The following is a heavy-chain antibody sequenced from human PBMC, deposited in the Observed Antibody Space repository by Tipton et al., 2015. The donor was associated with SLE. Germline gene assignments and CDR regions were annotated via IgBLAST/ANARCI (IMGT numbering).Heavy chain of an antibody. D-gene: IGHD5-12*01. CDR3: ARAGGYDYYYSGMDV. CDR1: GGSFSGYY. J-gene: IGHJ6*02. CDR2: INHSGST. Sequence: TLSLTCAVYGGSFSGYYGTWIRQPPGKGLEWIGEINHSGSTNYNQSLKSRVTISVDTSKKQFSLKLSSVTAADTAVYYCARAGGYDYYYSGMDVWGQGTTVTVSS. V-gene: IGHV4-34*01.